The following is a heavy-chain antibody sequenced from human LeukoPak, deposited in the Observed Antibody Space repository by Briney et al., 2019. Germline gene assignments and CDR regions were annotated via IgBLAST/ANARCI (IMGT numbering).Heavy chain of an antibody. D-gene: IGHD3-10*01. CDR3: AKGGNYYGSGSHKNWFDP. CDR1: GYTFTCYY. Sequence: AAVKVSCKGSGYTFTCYYMNWVRQAPGQGLEGRGGIDPNSGGTNYAQKFQGRVTMTRDRAISAAYMELRRMRSDDPAVYYCAKGGNYYGSGSHKNWFDPWGQGTLVTVSS. J-gene: IGHJ5*02. CDR2: IDPNSGGT. V-gene: IGHV1-2*02.